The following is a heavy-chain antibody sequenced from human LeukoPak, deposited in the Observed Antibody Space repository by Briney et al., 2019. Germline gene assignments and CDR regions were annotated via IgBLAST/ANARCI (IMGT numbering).Heavy chain of an antibody. CDR3: AKGAMHYYDSSGYNYFDY. V-gene: IGHV3-23*01. D-gene: IGHD3-22*01. Sequence: PEGSLRLSCSASGFTLSNYAMSWVRQAPGKGLEWVSAISGSGGSTYYADSVKGRFTISRDNSKNTLYLQMNSLTAEDTAVFYCAKGAMHYYDSSGYNYFDYWGQGTLVTVSS. CDR1: GFTLSNYA. CDR2: ISGSGGST. J-gene: IGHJ4*02.